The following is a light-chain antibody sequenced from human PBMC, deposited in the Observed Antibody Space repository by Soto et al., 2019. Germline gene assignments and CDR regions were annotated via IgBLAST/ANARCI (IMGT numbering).Light chain of an antibody. Sequence: DFQMTQSPSTLSASVGDRVTITCRASQTLNSWLAWYQQKPGKAPKLLIYKASSLESGVPSRFSGSGSGTEFTLTISGLQSEDFAVYYCQQYDNWPRTFGQGTKVDIK. V-gene: IGKV1-5*03. CDR2: KAS. CDR3: QQYDNWPRT. CDR1: QTLNSW. J-gene: IGKJ1*01.